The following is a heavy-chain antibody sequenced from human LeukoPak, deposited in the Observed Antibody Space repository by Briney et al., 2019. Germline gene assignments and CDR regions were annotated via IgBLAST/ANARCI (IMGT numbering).Heavy chain of an antibody. V-gene: IGHV4-4*07. CDR1: GASISDYF. D-gene: IGHD1-7*01. J-gene: IGHJ4*02. CDR2: IDTSGTA. CDR3: ARGTKKTVYHTLDY. Sequence: SETLSLTCTVSGASISDYFWTWIRQPAGRGLEWIGRIDTSGTAKYNASLKSRVTISVDTSKNQFSLRLSSAAAADTAIYYCARGTKKTVYHTLDYWGQGILVTVSS.